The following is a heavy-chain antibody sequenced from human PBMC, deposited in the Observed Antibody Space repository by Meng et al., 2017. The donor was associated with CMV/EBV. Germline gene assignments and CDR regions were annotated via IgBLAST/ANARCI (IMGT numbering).Heavy chain of an antibody. CDR2: IIPILGIA. D-gene: IGHD1-1*01. V-gene: IGHV1-69*10. J-gene: IGHJ5*02. CDR1: GGTFSSYA. CDR3: ARDRRGVQLERRGWFDP. Sequence: SVKVSCKASGGTFSSYAISWVRQAPGQGLEWMGGIIPILGIANYAQKFQGRVTITADKSTSTAYMELSSLRSEDAAVYYCARDRRGVQLERRGWFDPWGQGTLVTVSS.